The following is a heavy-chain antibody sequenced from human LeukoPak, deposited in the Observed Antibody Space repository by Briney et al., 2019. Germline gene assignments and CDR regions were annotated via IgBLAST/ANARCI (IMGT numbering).Heavy chain of an antibody. CDR1: GGSFSGYY. D-gene: IGHD4-23*01. CDR2: INHSGST. V-gene: IGHV4-34*01. CDR3: ARDHGGNSGRDY. J-gene: IGHJ4*02. Sequence: PSETLSLTCAVYGGSFSGYYWSWIRQPPGKGLEWIGEINHSGSTNYNPSLKSRVTISVDTSKNQFSLKPSSVTAADTAVYYCARDHGGNSGRDYWGQGTLVTVSS.